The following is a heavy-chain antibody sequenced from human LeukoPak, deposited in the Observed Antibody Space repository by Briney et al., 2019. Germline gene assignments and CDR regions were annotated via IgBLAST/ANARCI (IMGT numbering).Heavy chain of an antibody. V-gene: IGHV1-2*02. CDR2: INPNSGGT. Sequence: ASVKVSCKASGYTFTGYYMHWVRQAPGQGLEWMGWINPNSGGTNYAQKFQGRVTMTRDTFISTAYMELSRLRSDDTAVYYCAREFSSWYGKGGAFDIWGQGTMVTVSS. D-gene: IGHD6-13*01. CDR3: AREFSSWYGKGGAFDI. CDR1: GYTFTGYY. J-gene: IGHJ3*02.